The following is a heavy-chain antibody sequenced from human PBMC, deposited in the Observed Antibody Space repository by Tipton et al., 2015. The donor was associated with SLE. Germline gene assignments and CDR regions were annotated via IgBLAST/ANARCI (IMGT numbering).Heavy chain of an antibody. CDR2: IYHSGGT. V-gene: IGHV4-38-2*02. Sequence: TLSLTCTISDYSITSDNFWGWSRQPPGKGLEWIGRIYHSGGTYYNPSPKSRVTISVEPSNNQFSLRLTSVTAADTAVYYCARENDYIGTGSYMDPWGQGALVTVSS. D-gene: IGHD3-10*01. CDR3: ARENDYIGTGSYMDP. CDR1: DYSITSDNF. J-gene: IGHJ5*02.